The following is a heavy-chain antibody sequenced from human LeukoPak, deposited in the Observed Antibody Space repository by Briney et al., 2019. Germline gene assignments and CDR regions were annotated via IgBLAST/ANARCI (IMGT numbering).Heavy chain of an antibody. V-gene: IGHV1-2*02. J-gene: IGHJ5*02. CDR2: INPNSGGT. D-gene: IGHD3-10*01. Sequence: ASVKVSCKASGYTFTDYYIHWVRQAPGQGLEFMGWINPNSGGTNYAQKFQGRVTMTRDTSISTAYMELSRLRSDDTAVYYCARGGSGSYFSWLDPWGQGTLVTVSS. CDR3: ARGGSGSYFSWLDP. CDR1: GYTFTDYY.